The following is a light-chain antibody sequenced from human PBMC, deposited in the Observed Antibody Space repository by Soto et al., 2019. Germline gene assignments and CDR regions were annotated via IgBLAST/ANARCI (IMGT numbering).Light chain of an antibody. CDR2: DAS. V-gene: IGKV1-5*01. J-gene: IGKJ2*01. Sequence: DIQMTQSPSTLSASVGDSVTITCRVSQGISRWMAWYQQKPGKAPKLLIYDASSLQTGVPSRFIGSGSGTEFALAIRSLQADDFATYYCQHYANRSRLRFTVGQGTKLEI. CDR3: QHYANRSRLRFT. CDR1: QGISRW.